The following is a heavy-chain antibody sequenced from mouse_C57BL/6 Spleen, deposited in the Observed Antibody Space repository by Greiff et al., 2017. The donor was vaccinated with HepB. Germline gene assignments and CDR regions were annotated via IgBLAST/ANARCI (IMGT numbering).Heavy chain of an antibody. D-gene: IGHD1-1*01. CDR2: IRNKANGYTT. CDR3: ARNYYGSLFDY. Sequence: EVQGVESGGGLVQPGGSLSLSCAASGFTFTDYYMSWVRQPPGKALEWLGFIRNKANGYTTEYSASVKGRFTISRGNSQSILYLQMNALRAEDSATYYCARNYYGSLFDYWGQGTTLTVSS. CDR1: GFTFTDYY. V-gene: IGHV7-3*01. J-gene: IGHJ2*01.